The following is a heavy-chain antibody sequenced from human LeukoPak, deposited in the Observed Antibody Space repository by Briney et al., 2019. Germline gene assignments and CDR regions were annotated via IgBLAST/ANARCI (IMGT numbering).Heavy chain of an antibody. D-gene: IGHD3-22*01. J-gene: IGHJ4*02. CDR2: ISWNSGSI. CDR3: ARSARVVIRNYYFDY. CDR1: GFTFDDYA. Sequence: GGSLRLSCAASGFTFDDYAMHWVRHAPGKGLEWVSGISWNSGSIGYADSVKGRFTISRDNAKNSLYLQMNSLRAEDTALYYCARSARVVIRNYYFDYWGQGTLVTVSS. V-gene: IGHV3-9*01.